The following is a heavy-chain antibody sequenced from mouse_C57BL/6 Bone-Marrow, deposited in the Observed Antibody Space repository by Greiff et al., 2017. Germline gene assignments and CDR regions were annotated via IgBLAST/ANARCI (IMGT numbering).Heavy chain of an antibody. D-gene: IGHD1-1*01. V-gene: IGHV1-81*01. CDR1: GYTFTSYG. CDR3: ARLRIVESPYYAMDY. Sequence: QVQLQQSGAELARPGASVKLSCKASGYTFTSYGISWVKQRTGQGLEWIGEIYPRSGNTYYNAKFKGKATLTADKSSSTAYMELRSLTSEDSAVYFCARLRIVESPYYAMDYWGQGTSVTVSS. J-gene: IGHJ4*01. CDR2: IYPRSGNT.